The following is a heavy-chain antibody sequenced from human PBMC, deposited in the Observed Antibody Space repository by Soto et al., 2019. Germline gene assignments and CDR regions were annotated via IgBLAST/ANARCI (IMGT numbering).Heavy chain of an antibody. Sequence: QVQLMQSGAEVEKPGASVKVSCEASGYSFTGFWIHWVRQAPGQGLEWMGWINPKSGVTNYAQKFQGRVTMARDTSINTVYMELSRLQPDDTAVYYCSKGLWTVGQCSGGTCYDGMDVWGHGTTVTVSS. D-gene: IGHD2-15*01. J-gene: IGHJ6*02. V-gene: IGHV1-2*02. CDR2: INPKSGVT. CDR3: SKGLWTVGQCSGGTCYDGMDV. CDR1: GYSFTGFW.